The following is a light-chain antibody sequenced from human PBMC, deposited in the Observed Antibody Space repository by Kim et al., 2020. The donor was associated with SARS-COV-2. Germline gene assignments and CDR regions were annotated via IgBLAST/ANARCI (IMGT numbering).Light chain of an antibody. CDR1: SLRSYY. V-gene: IGLV3-19*01. Sequence: ALGQTVRITCQGDSLRSYYASWYQQKPGQAPGLVIYGKNNRPSGIPDRFSGSSSGNTASLTITGAQAEDEADYYCNSRDSSGNYVFGTGTKVTVL. CDR3: NSRDSSGNYV. J-gene: IGLJ1*01. CDR2: GKN.